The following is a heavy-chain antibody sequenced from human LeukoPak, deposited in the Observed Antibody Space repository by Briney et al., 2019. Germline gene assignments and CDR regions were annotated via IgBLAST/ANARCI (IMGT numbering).Heavy chain of an antibody. Sequence: GGSLRLSCAASGFTFSDYSMNWVRQAPGKGLEDLSYINSDGKTTWYADSVKGRFTASRDNAKNSLYLQMNSLRAEDTAVYYCATEFRGYWGQGTLVTVSS. CDR1: GFTFSDYS. CDR2: INSDGKTT. J-gene: IGHJ4*02. CDR3: ATEFRGY. V-gene: IGHV3-48*01.